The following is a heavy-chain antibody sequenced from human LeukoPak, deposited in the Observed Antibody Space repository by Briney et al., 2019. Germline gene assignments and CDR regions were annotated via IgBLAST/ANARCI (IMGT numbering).Heavy chain of an antibody. CDR2: ISSSSSYI. CDR3: AKGKVNHLGALDF. CDR1: GFTFSSYS. J-gene: IGHJ4*02. V-gene: IGHV3-21*04. Sequence: PGGSLRLSCAASGFTFSSYSMNWVRQAPGKGLEWVSSISSSSSYIYYADSVKGRFTISRDNSRKTFHLQMDSLRADDTAIYYCAKGKVNHLGALDFWGQGTLVTVSS. D-gene: IGHD1-26*01.